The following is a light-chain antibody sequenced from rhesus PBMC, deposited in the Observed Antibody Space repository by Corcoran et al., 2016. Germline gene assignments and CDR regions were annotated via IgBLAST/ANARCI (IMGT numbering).Light chain of an antibody. V-gene: IGKV1-21*01. Sequence: DIQMTQSPSSLSASVGDRVTITCRASQGISSWLAWYQQKPGKAPKLLIYKASSLQSGVPSRFSGSGSGTDCTRTLSSLPPEDFATYYCQQYSSAPYSFGQGTKVEIK. J-gene: IGKJ2*01. CDR2: KAS. CDR1: QGISSW. CDR3: QQYSSAPYS.